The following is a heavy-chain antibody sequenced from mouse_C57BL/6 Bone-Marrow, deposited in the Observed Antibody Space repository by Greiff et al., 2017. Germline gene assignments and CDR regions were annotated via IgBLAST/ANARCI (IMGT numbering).Heavy chain of an antibody. Sequence: VKLMESGPGLVAPSQSLSITCTVSGFSLTSYAISWVRQPPGKGLEWLGVIWTGGGTNYNSALKSRLSISKDNSKSQVFLKMNSLQTDDTARYYCASYYGNYGAWFAYWGQGTLVTVSA. V-gene: IGHV2-9-1*01. CDR2: IWTGGGT. D-gene: IGHD2-1*01. CDR1: GFSLTSYA. CDR3: ASYYGNYGAWFAY. J-gene: IGHJ3*01.